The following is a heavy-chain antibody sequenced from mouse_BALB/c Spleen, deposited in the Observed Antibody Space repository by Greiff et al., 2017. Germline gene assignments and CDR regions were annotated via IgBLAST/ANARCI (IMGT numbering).Heavy chain of an antibody. V-gene: IGHV3-2*02. J-gene: IGHJ1*01. CDR3: AGAITTAHWYFDV. D-gene: IGHD1-1*01. Sequence: EVQLQESGPGLVKPSQSLSLTCTVTGYSITSDYAWNWIRQFPGNKLEWMGYISYSGSTSYNPSLKSRISITRDTSKNQFFLQLNSVTTEDTATYYCAGAITTAHWYFDVWGAGTTVTVSS. CDR1: GYSITSDYA. CDR2: ISYSGST.